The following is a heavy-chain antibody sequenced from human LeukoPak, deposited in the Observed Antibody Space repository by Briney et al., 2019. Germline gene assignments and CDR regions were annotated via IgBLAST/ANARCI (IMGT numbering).Heavy chain of an antibody. J-gene: IGHJ4*02. D-gene: IGHD3-10*01. Sequence: GGSLRLSCAASGFTFDNYAMHWVRQAPRKGLEGVSGIAWNSGNTGFADSVKGRFTISRDNAENSLYLQMNSLTPEDTAFYFCAKDMNSYGSGSSYNPWGPFDSWGQGTLVTVSS. V-gene: IGHV3-9*01. CDR3: AKDMNSYGSGSSYNPWGPFDS. CDR1: GFTFDNYA. CDR2: IAWNSGNT.